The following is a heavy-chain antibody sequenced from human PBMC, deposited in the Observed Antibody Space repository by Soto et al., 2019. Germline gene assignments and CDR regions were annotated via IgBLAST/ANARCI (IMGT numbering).Heavy chain of an antibody. V-gene: IGHV3-23*01. J-gene: IGHJ4*02. Sequence: LRLSCATSGFTFSINALSWVRPAPGKGLEWVSAISANGQGIYYADSVRGRFSISRDNSMNTVFLHMDSLRSEDTAVYYCAHARDYTRDQFDYWGQGTLVTVSS. CDR1: GFTFSINA. D-gene: IGHD2-2*02. CDR3: AHARDYTRDQFDY. CDR2: ISANGQGI.